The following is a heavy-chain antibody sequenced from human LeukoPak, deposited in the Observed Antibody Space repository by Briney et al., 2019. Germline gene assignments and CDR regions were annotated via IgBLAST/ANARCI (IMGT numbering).Heavy chain of an antibody. CDR1: GGSISSYY. CDR2: IYYSGST. CDR3: ARDGAAGSFDY. Sequence: PSETLSLTCTVSGGSISSYYWSLIRQPPGKGLEWIGYIYYSGSTNYNPSLRSRVTISVDTSKNQFSLKLSSVTAPDTAVYYCARDGAAGSFDYWGQGTLVTVSS. J-gene: IGHJ4*02. D-gene: IGHD6-13*01. V-gene: IGHV4-59*01.